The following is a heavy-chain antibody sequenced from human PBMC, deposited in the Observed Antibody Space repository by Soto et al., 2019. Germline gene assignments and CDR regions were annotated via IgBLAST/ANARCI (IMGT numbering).Heavy chain of an antibody. J-gene: IGHJ4*02. V-gene: IGHV3-33*01. D-gene: IGHD5-18*01. Sequence: QVQLVESGGGVVQPGRSLRLSCAASGFTVSSYGMHWVRQAPGKGLEGVAVIWDGGSNKYYADSVKGRFTISRDNSENTLYLQMHSLRAEDTAVYYCERDRGYSYGWAFDCWGQGTLVTVSS. CDR3: ERDRGYSYGWAFDC. CDR1: GFTVSSYG. CDR2: IWDGGSNK.